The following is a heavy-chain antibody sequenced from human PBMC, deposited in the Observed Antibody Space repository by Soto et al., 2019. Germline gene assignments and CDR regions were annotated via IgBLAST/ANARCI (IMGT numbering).Heavy chain of an antibody. V-gene: IGHV4-34*01. CDR3: ARELRMTTPYYYYGMDV. Sequence: SETLSLICAVYGGSFSGYYWSWIRQPPGKGLEWIGEINHSGSTNYNPSLKSRVTISVDTSKNQFSLKLSSVTAADTAVYYCARELRMTTPYYYYGMDVWGQGTTVTVSS. D-gene: IGHD4-4*01. CDR2: INHSGST. J-gene: IGHJ6*02. CDR1: GGSFSGYY.